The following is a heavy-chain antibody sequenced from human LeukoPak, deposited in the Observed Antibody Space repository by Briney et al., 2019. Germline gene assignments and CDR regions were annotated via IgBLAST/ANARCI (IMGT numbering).Heavy chain of an antibody. J-gene: IGHJ6*02. CDR1: GFTFSSYA. D-gene: IGHD3-3*01. Sequence: GGSLRLSCAASGFTFSSYAMSWVRQAPGKGLEWVAVISYDGSNKYYADSVKGRFTISRDNSKNTLYLQMNSLRAEDTAVYYCARDQYYDFWSGWRTYYYGMDVWGQGTTVTVSS. CDR3: ARDQYYDFWSGWRTYYYGMDV. V-gene: IGHV3-30-3*01. CDR2: ISYDGSNK.